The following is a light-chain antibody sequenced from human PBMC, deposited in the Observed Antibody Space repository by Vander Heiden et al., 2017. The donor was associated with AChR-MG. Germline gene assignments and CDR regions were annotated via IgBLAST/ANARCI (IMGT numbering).Light chain of an antibody. CDR3: QKYNSAPF. Sequence: DIQMTQSPSSLSASVGERDTIARRASQGISNYLAWYQQKPGKVPKLLIYAASTLQSGVPSRFSGSGSGTDFTLTISSLQPEDVATYYYQKYNSAPFFGQGTKLEIK. V-gene: IGKV1-27*01. CDR1: QGISNY. CDR2: AAS. J-gene: IGKJ2*01.